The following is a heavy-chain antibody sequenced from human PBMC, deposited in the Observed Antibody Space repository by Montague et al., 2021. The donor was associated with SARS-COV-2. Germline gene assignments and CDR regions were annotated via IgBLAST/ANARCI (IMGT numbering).Heavy chain of an antibody. CDR2: IYYSGST. J-gene: IGHJ6*02. Sequence: SETLSLTCSVSGGSFSSSSYYWGWIRQPPGKGPEWIGYIYYSGSTNYNPSLKSRVTISVDTSKNQFSLKLSSVTAADTAVYYCARDPWRITIFGVVTRYGMDVWGQGTTVTVSS. D-gene: IGHD3-3*01. V-gene: IGHV4-61*01. CDR1: GGSFSSSSYY. CDR3: ARDPWRITIFGVVTRYGMDV.